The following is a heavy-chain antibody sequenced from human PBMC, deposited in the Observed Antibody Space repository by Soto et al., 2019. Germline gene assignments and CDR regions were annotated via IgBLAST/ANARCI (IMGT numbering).Heavy chain of an antibody. CDR3: ARAKGDYYDSSGYYLVHGMDV. J-gene: IGHJ6*02. CDR1: GYTFTSYY. D-gene: IGHD3-22*01. V-gene: IGHV1-46*01. CDR2: INPSGGST. Sequence: ASVKVSCTASGYTFTSYYMHWVRQAPGQGLEWMGIINPSGGSTSYAQKFQGRVTMTRDTSTSTVYMELSSLRSEDTAVYYCARAKGDYYDSSGYYLVHGMDVWGQGTTVTVSS.